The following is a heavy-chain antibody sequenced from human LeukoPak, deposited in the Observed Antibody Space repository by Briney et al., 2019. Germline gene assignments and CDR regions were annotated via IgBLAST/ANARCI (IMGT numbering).Heavy chain of an antibody. CDR1: GGSISSYY. CDR3: ARLGYCSSTSCHKEFDY. J-gene: IGHJ4*02. D-gene: IGHD2-2*02. CDR2: IYYSGST. Sequence: SETLSLTCTVSGGSISSYYWSWIRQPPGKGLEWIGYIYYSGSTNYNPSLKSRVTISVDTSKNQFSLKLSSVTAADTAVYYCARLGYCSSTSCHKEFDYWGQGTLVTVSS. V-gene: IGHV4-59*08.